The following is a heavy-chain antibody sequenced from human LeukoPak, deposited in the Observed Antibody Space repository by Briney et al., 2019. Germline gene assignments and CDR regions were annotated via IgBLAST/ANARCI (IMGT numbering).Heavy chain of an antibody. Sequence: GGSLRLSCAASGFTFSRYAMLWVRQSPGKGLEWVSAIGGSDGTTYYADSVKGRCIISRDNYKNILYLQMNSLGVEDTAIYYCAKVLDSGSFPDYWGQGTLATVSS. CDR2: IGGSDGTT. V-gene: IGHV3-23*01. D-gene: IGHD1-26*01. J-gene: IGHJ4*02. CDR1: GFTFSRYA. CDR3: AKVLDSGSFPDY.